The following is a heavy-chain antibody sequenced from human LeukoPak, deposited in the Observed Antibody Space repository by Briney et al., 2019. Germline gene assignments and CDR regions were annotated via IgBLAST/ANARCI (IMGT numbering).Heavy chain of an antibody. CDR2: ISYDGSNK. D-gene: IGHD2-15*01. J-gene: IGHJ4*02. CDR3: ARDPGRWLDY. CDR1: GFTFSSYA. V-gene: IGHV3-30-3*01. Sequence: GGSLRLSCAASGFTFSSYAMHWVRQAPGKGLGWVAVISYDGSNKYYADSVKGRFTISRDNSKNTLYLQMNSLRAEDTAVYYCARDPGRWLDYWGQGTLVTVSS.